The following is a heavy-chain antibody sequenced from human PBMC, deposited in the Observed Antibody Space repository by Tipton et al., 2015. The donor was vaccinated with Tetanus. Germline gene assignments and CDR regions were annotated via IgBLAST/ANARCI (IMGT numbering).Heavy chain of an antibody. V-gene: IGHV4-59*01. CDR2: IYYSGST. CDR3: ARNSGSYPNYYFDY. Sequence: TLSLTCTVSGGSISSYYWSWIRQPPGKGLEWIGYIYYSGSTNYNPSLKSRVTISVDTSKNQFSLKLSSVTAADTAVYYCARNSGSYPNYYFDYWGQGTLVTVSS. CDR1: GGSISSYY. J-gene: IGHJ4*02. D-gene: IGHD1-26*01.